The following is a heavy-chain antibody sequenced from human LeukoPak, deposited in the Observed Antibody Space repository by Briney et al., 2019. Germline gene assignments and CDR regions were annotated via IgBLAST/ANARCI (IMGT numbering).Heavy chain of an antibody. D-gene: IGHD6-25*01. CDR3: ARIGAAAESLDY. CDR1: GFSLSTSGMC. J-gene: IGHJ4*02. Sequence: SGPTLVNPTQTLTLTCTFSGFSLSTSGMCVTWIRQPPGKALEWLARIDWDDDKYYRTSLKTRLTISKDTSKNQVVLTMTNMDPVDTATYYCARIGAAAESLDYWGQGTLVTVSS. CDR2: IDWDDDK. V-gene: IGHV2-70*11.